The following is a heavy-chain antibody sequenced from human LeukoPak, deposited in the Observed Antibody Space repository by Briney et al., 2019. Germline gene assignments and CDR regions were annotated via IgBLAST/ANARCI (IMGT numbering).Heavy chain of an antibody. V-gene: IGHV3-30*18. Sequence: PGESLRLSCAASGFTFSSYGMHWVRQAPGKGLEWVAVISYDGSNKYYADSVKGRFTISRDNSKNTLYLQMNSLRAEDTAVYYCAKDRSGSPQIDYWGQGTLVTVSS. J-gene: IGHJ4*02. CDR3: AKDRSGSPQIDY. CDR2: ISYDGSNK. CDR1: GFTFSSYG. D-gene: IGHD1-26*01.